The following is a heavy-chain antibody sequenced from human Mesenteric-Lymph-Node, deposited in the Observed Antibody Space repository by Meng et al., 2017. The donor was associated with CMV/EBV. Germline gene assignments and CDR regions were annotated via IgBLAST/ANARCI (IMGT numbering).Heavy chain of an antibody. CDR1: GFTFSSYA. CDR2: ISGSGGST. Sequence: GESLKISCAASGFTFSSYAMSWVRQAPGKGLEWVSAISGSGGSTYYADSVKGRFTISRDNSKNTLYLQMNGLRAEDTAVYYCAKDGLPAALIFQKYFDYWGQGTLVTVSS. V-gene: IGHV3-23*01. J-gene: IGHJ4*02. CDR3: AKDGLPAALIFQKYFDY. D-gene: IGHD2-2*01.